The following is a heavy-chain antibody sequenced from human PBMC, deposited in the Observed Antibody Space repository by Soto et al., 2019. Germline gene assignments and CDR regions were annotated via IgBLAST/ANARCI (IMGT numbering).Heavy chain of an antibody. CDR2: INAGDGST. Sequence: ASVKVSCKASGYTFTSYALHWLRQAPGQGLEWMGWINAGDGSTKYSEHFQGRVTITLDTSATTVFVELTGLKSEDTAIYYCARPEWFPPHFDYWGQGSLVTVSS. CDR3: ARPEWFPPHFDY. D-gene: IGHD3-3*01. CDR1: GYTFTSYA. V-gene: IGHV1-3*01. J-gene: IGHJ4*02.